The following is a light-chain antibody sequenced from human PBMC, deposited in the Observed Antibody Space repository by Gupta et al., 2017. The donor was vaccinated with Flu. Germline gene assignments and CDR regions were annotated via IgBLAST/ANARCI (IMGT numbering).Light chain of an antibody. CDR3: QQYNDWPPWT. Sequence: EIMMTQSPATLSVSPGERVTLSCRASQSVSGNLAWYQQKPGQAPRLLIYGSSTRATGVPARFSGSGSGTEFTLTISSLQSEDFAIYYCQQYNDWPPWTFGQGTKVEI. V-gene: IGKV3-15*01. CDR1: QSVSGN. J-gene: IGKJ1*01. CDR2: GSS.